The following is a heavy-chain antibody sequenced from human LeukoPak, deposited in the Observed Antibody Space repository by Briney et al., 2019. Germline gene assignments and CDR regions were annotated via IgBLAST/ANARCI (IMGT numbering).Heavy chain of an antibody. V-gene: IGHV3-30*04. CDR3: ARGDCNSTSCYLFDY. D-gene: IGHD2-2*01. J-gene: IGHJ4*02. Sequence: PGGSLRLSCAASGFSFSSYAMHWVRQAPGTGLEWVAVISYDGSNRYYADSVKGRFTISRDNSKNALYLQMNSLRAEDTAVYYCARGDCNSTSCYLFDYWGQGTLVTVSS. CDR1: GFSFSSYA. CDR2: ISYDGSNR.